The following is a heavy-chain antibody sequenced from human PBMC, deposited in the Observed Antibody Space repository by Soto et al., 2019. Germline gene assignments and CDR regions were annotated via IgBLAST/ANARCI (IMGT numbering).Heavy chain of an antibody. J-gene: IGHJ2*01. CDR1: GFTFSSYG. CDR3: AKVPYSGSYLDYYFDL. V-gene: IGHV3-30*18. D-gene: IGHD1-26*01. Sequence: GGSLRLSCAASGFTFSSYGMHWVRQAPGKGLEWVALISYDGSKKYYTDSVRGRFTISRDNSKNTQYLQMNSLGAEDTAVYYCAKVPYSGSYLDYYFDLWGRGTLVTVSS. CDR2: ISYDGSKK.